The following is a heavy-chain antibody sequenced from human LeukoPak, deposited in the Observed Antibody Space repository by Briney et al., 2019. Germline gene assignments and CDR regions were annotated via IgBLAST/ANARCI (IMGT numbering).Heavy chain of an antibody. CDR3: AMGSGYYYGFDY. D-gene: IGHD3-22*01. J-gene: IGHJ4*02. V-gene: IGHV1-2*02. Sequence: ASVKVSCKASGYTFTGYYMHWVRQAPGQGLEWMGWINPNSGGTNYAQKFQGRVAMTRDTSISTAYMELSRLRSDDTAVYYCAMGSGYYYGFDYWGQGTLVTVSS. CDR1: GYTFTGYY. CDR2: INPNSGGT.